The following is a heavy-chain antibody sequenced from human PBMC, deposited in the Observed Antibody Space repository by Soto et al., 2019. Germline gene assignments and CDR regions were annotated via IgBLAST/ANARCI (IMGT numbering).Heavy chain of an antibody. D-gene: IGHD6-6*01. CDR2: TYYRSKRDI. Sequence: PSETLSLTFSLSGNSVSSNSAASNWIRQSPSRGLECRGRTYYRSKRDIDCAVSVKIQITIKPDASNNHFSLQLDPVVPEDTAVDYCASSGLRYSRSIGWFDPWGQGTLVTVSS. J-gene: IGHJ5*02. V-gene: IGHV6-1*01. CDR3: ASSGLRYSRSIGWFDP. CDR1: GNSVSSNSAA.